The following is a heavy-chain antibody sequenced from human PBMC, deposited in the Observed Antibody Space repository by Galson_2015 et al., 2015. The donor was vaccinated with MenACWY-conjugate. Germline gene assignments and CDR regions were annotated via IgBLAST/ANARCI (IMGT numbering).Heavy chain of an antibody. CDR3: ATWPCPGAAAGLAYYGMDV. CDR2: ISSSSSTI. V-gene: IGHV3-48*04. D-gene: IGHD6-13*01. CDR1: GFTLSSYS. J-gene: IGHJ6*02. Sequence: SLRLSCAASGFTLSSYSMNWVRQAPGRGLEWVSYISSSSSTIYYADSVKGRFTISRDNAKNSLYLQMNSLRAEDTAVYYCATWPCPGAAAGLAYYGMDVWVQGTTVTVSS.